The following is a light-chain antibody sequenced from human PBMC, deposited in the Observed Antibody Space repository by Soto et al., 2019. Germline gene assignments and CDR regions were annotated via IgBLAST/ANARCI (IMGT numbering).Light chain of an antibody. Sequence: EIVLTQSPGTLSLSPGERATLSCTASQSVSSSYLAWYQQKPGQAPRLLIYGASSRATGIPDRFSGSGSGTDFTLTISRLEPEDFAVYYCQQYGNSPYTFGQGTKLEIK. V-gene: IGKV3-20*01. CDR3: QQYGNSPYT. CDR1: QSVSSSY. CDR2: GAS. J-gene: IGKJ2*01.